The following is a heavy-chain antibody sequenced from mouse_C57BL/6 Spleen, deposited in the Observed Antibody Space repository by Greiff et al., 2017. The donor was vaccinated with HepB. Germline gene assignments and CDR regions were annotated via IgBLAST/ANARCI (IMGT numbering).Heavy chain of an antibody. Sequence: QVQLQQPGAELVRPGSSVKLSCKASGYTFTSYWMHWVKQRPIQGLEWIGNIDPSDSETHYNQKFKDKATLTVDKSSSTAYMQLSSLTSEDSAVYYCARAEGDSSFYFDYWGQGTTLTVSS. CDR3: ARAEGDSSFYFDY. CDR2: IDPSDSET. V-gene: IGHV1-52*01. D-gene: IGHD3-2*02. J-gene: IGHJ2*01. CDR1: GYTFTSYW.